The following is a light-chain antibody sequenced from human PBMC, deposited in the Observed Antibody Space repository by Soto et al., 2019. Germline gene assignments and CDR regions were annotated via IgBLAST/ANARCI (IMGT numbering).Light chain of an antibody. CDR1: SSNIRSNT. J-gene: IGLJ1*01. CDR2: SNN. V-gene: IGLV1-44*01. Sequence: QPVLTHPPSASRTPGQRVTISCSGSSSNIRSNTVNWYQQLPGTAPKLLIYSNNQRPSGVPDRFSGSKSGTSASLAISGLQSEDEADYYCAAWDDSLNVYYVFGTGTKVTVL. CDR3: AAWDDSLNVYYV.